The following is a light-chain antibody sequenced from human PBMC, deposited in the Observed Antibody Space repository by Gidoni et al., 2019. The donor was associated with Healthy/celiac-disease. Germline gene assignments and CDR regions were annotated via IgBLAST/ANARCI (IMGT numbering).Light chain of an antibody. J-gene: IGKJ1*01. V-gene: IGKV1-39*01. CDR1: QSISSY. CDR2: AAS. Sequence: DIQMTQSPSSLSASVGDRATITCRASQSISSYLNWYQQKPGKAPKLLIYAASSLQSGVPSRFRGSGSGTDFTLTISSLQPEDFATYYCQQSYSTPRTFGQGTKVEIK. CDR3: QQSYSTPRT.